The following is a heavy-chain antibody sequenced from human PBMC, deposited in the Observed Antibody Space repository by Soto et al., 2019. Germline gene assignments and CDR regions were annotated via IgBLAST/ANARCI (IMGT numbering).Heavy chain of an antibody. Sequence: SETLSLTCTVSGVSISTGSYYWGWIRQPPGKGLEWIGTIYYSGSTYYNPSLKSRVTISVDTSKNQFSLKLSSVTAADTAVYYCARATVVTPIYYFDYWGQGTQVTVSS. CDR3: ARATVVTPIYYFDY. D-gene: IGHD2-21*02. CDR2: IYYSGST. V-gene: IGHV4-39*01. J-gene: IGHJ4*02. CDR1: GVSISTGSYY.